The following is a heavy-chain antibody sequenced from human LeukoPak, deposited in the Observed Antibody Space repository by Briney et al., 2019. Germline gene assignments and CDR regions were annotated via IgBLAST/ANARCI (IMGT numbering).Heavy chain of an antibody. CDR1: GGSFSGYY. V-gene: IGHV4-34*01. CDR2: INHSGST. J-gene: IGHJ5*02. Sequence: PSETLSLTCAVYGGSFSGYYWSWIRQPPGKGLEWIGEINHSGSTNYNPSLKSRVTISVDTSKNQFSLKLSSVTAADTAVYYCARGRRGSGRTWFDPWGQGTLVTVSS. D-gene: IGHD3-10*01. CDR3: ARGRRGSGRTWFDP.